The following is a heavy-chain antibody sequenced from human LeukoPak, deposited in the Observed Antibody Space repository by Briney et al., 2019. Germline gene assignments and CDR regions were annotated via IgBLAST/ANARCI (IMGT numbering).Heavy chain of an antibody. D-gene: IGHD5-24*01. V-gene: IGHV3-21*01. CDR2: ISSSSSYI. CDR3: ARGEEKATITALDS. J-gene: IGHJ4*02. Sequence: GSLRLSCAASGFTFSNYDMHWVRQAPGKGLEWVSAISSSSSYIYYADSIKGRFTISRDNAENSLYLQMNSLRAVDTAVYFCARGEEKATITALDSWGQGTLVAASS. CDR1: GFTFSNYD.